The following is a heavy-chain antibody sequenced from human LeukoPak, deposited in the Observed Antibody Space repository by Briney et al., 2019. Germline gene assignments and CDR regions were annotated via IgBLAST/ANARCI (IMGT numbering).Heavy chain of an antibody. V-gene: IGHV4-4*07. D-gene: IGHD4-17*01. J-gene: IGHJ3*02. CDR1: GGSFSIYY. CDR2: IYTSGST. CDR3: ARDLTVTTSAFDI. Sequence: SETLSLTCTVSGGSFSIYYWSWLRQPAGKGLEWIGRIYTSGSTNYNPSLKSRVTMSVDTSKNQFSLKLSSVTAADTAVYYCARDLTVTTSAFDIWGQGTMVTVSP.